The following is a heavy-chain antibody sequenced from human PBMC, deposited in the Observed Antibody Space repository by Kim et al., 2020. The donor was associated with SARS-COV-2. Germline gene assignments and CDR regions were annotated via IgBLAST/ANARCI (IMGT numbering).Heavy chain of an antibody. Sequence: ASVKVSCKASGYTFTSYAMHWVRQAPGQRLEWMGWINAGNGNTKYSQKFQGRVTITRDTSASTAYMELSSLRSEDTAVYYCARGRLWELPQDQFDYWGQGTLVTVSS. D-gene: IGHD1-26*01. J-gene: IGHJ4*02. CDR2: INAGNGNT. CDR3: ARGRLWELPQDQFDY. V-gene: IGHV1-3*01. CDR1: GYTFTSYA.